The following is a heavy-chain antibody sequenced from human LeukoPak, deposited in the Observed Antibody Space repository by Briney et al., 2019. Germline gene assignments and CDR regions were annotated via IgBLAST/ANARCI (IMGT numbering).Heavy chain of an antibody. Sequence: PSETLSLTCAVYGGSFSGYYWSWIRQPPGKGLEWIGEINHSGSTNYNPSLKSRVTISVDTSKNQFSLKLSSVTAADTAVYYCSRGYVAVADYWGQGTLVTVSS. J-gene: IGHJ4*02. CDR3: SRGYVAVADY. D-gene: IGHD6-19*01. V-gene: IGHV4-34*01. CDR2: INHSGST. CDR1: GGSFSGYY.